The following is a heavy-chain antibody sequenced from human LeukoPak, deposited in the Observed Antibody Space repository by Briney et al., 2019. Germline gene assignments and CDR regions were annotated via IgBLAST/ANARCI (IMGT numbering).Heavy chain of an antibody. CDR3: ARDPPSGNNYGVYFDY. V-gene: IGHV7-4-1*02. CDR2: TNTNTENP. J-gene: IGHJ4*02. D-gene: IGHD5-18*01. Sequence: GSVKVSCKASGYSFSSYIISWVRQAPGQGLEWMGWTNTNTENPTYAQGFTGRFVFSLDTSVSTAYLQISSLKAEDTAVYYCARDPPSGNNYGVYFDYWGQGTLVTVSS. CDR1: GYSFSSYI.